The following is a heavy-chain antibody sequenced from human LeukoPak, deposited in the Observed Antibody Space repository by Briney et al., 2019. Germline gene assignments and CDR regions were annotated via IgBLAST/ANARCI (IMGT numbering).Heavy chain of an antibody. Sequence: ASVKVSCKASGYTFTDYFIHWVRQAPGQGLEWMGWVNPHSGGRNLAQKFQGRVTMTRDTSISTAYMELNALRSDDMAMYYCARGPIMMREVSYDYWGQGTLVTVSS. V-gene: IGHV1-2*02. CDR1: GYTFTDYF. CDR2: VNPHSGGR. CDR3: ARGPIMMREVSYDY. D-gene: IGHD3-16*01. J-gene: IGHJ4*02.